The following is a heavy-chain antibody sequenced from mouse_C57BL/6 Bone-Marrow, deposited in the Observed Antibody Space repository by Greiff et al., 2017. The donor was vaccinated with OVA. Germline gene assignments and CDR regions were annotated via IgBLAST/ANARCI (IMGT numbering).Heavy chain of an antibody. Sequence: QVQLQQSGAELAKPGPSVKLSCKASGYTFTSYWMHWVKQRPGQGLEWIGYINPSSGYTKYNQKFKDKATLTADKSSSTAYMQLSSLTYEDSAVYYCARGYGRDYYAMDYWGQGTSVTVSS. D-gene: IGHD1-1*01. CDR1: GYTFTSYW. V-gene: IGHV1-7*01. CDR2: INPSSGYT. J-gene: IGHJ4*01. CDR3: ARGYGRDYYAMDY.